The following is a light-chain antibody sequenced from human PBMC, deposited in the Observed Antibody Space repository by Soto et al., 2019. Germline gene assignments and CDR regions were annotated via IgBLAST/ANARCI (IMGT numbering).Light chain of an antibody. V-gene: IGKV3-15*01. Sequence: EIVMTQSAATLSVSRGERSTLSCRASQSVSSNLAWYQQKPGQAPRLLIYGASTRATGIPARFSGSGSGTEFTLTISSLQSEDFAVYYCQQYNNWPPATFGQGTKV. J-gene: IGKJ1*01. CDR1: QSVSSN. CDR3: QQYNNWPPAT. CDR2: GAS.